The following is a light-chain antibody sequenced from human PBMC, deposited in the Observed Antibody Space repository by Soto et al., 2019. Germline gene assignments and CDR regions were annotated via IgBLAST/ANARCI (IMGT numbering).Light chain of an antibody. CDR1: SSDVGGYNS. CDR3: CSYVGSYSYV. CDR2: DVS. Sequence: QSALTQPRSVSGSPGQSVTVSCTGTSSDVGGYNSVSWYQQHPGKAPKLMIYDVSKRPSGLPDRFSGSKSGNTASLIISGLQAEDEADYYCCSYVGSYSYVFGTGTKVTGL. V-gene: IGLV2-11*01. J-gene: IGLJ1*01.